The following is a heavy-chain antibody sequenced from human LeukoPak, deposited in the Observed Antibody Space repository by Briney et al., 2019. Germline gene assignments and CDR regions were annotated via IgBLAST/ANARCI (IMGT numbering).Heavy chain of an antibody. CDR2: ISSSSSTI. CDR3: ARSGYSYGYLTDY. Sequence: GGSLRLSCAASGFTFSSYSMNWVRQAPGRGLEGVSYISSSSSTIYYADSVKGRFTISRDNAKNSLYLQMNSLRGEDTAVYYCARSGYSYGYLTDYWGQGTLVTVSS. J-gene: IGHJ4*02. V-gene: IGHV3-48*04. D-gene: IGHD5-18*01. CDR1: GFTFSSYS.